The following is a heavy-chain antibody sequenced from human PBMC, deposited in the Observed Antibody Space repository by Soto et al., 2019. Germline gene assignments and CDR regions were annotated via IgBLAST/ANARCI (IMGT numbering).Heavy chain of an antibody. Sequence: SETLSLTCIVSGGSISSSYWSWIRQPPGKGLEWIGYIDYSGSTNYNPSLRSRVTISVHTSKNQFSLKLGSATAADTAVYYCARATPAAGRFDYWAQGTLVTVSS. D-gene: IGHD2-2*01. CDR3: ARATPAAGRFDY. CDR1: GGSISSSY. V-gene: IGHV4-59*01. CDR2: IDYSGST. J-gene: IGHJ4*02.